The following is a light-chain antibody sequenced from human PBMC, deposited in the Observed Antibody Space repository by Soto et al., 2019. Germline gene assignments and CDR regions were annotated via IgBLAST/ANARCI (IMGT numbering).Light chain of an antibody. V-gene: IGLV1-40*01. CDR2: GNS. J-gene: IGLJ2*01. Sequence: QSVLTQQPSVSGAPGQRVTISCTGSSSNIGAGYDVHWYQQLPGTAPKLLIYGNSNRPSGVPDRFSGSKSGTSASLAITGLQAEDEADYYCQSYDSSLSRVFGGGTQLTVL. CDR1: SSNIGAGYD. CDR3: QSYDSSLSRV.